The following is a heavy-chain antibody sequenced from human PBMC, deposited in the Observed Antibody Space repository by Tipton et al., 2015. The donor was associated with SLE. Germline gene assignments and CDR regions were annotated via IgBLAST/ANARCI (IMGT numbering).Heavy chain of an antibody. D-gene: IGHD3-10*01. CDR2: IRYDGINQ. V-gene: IGHV3-30*02. J-gene: IGHJ3*02. Sequence: PVQRLEWLTFIRYDGINQYYADSVKGRFAISRDNSKNTLYLQMNTLKAEDTAVYYCARGLITLVQGGLNAFDIWGQGTMVTVSS. CDR3: ARGLITLVQGGLNAFDI.